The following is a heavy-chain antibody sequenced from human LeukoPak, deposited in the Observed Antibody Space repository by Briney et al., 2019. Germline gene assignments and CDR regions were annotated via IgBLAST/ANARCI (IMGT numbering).Heavy chain of an antibody. J-gene: IGHJ4*02. CDR2: IKSQRDSGTI. V-gene: IGHV3-15*01. CDR1: GFTFSNAW. D-gene: IGHD6-19*01. Sequence: GGSLRLSCAASGFTFSNAWMSWVRQAPGKGLEWVGRIKSQRDSGTINYTAPVKNRFIISRDDSKNTLYLQMNSLRAEDTAVYYCAKVGGSGWSDLDYWGREPWSASPQ. CDR3: AKVGGSGWSDLDY.